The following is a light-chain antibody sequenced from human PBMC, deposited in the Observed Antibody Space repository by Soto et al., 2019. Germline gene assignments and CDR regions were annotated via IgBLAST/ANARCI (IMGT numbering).Light chain of an antibody. CDR1: QSVSSY. J-gene: IGKJ5*01. CDR3: QQRSNWPPAT. V-gene: IGKV3-11*01. CDR2: DAS. Sequence: EIVLTQSPATLSLSPGERATLSCRASQSVSSYLAWYQQKPGQAPRLLIYDASNRATGIPARFSGGGSGTDFTLTISSLEPEDFAVYYCQQRSNWPPATFGQGTRLEIK.